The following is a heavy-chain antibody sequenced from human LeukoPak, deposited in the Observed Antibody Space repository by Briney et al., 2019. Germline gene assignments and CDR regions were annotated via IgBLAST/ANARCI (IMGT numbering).Heavy chain of an antibody. J-gene: IGHJ4*02. V-gene: IGHV3-23*01. CDR2: ISGSGGST. Sequence: GGSLRLSCAASGFTFSSYAMSWVRQAPGKGLEWVSTISGSGGSTYYADSVKGRFTISRDNAKNSLYLQMNSLRVEDTAVYYCAKVAKYYYGSETYYFFEHWGQGTPVTASS. D-gene: IGHD3-10*01. CDR3: AKVAKYYYGSETYYFFEH. CDR1: GFTFSSYA.